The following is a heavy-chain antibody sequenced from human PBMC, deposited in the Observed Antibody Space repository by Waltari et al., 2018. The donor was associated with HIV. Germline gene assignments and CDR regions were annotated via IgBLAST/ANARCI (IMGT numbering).Heavy chain of an antibody. D-gene: IGHD3-10*01. CDR3: APGRGWFDP. V-gene: IGHV3-74*01. CDR2: INSDGSST. Sequence: EVQLVESGGGLVHPGGSLRRSCAASGFTLSSSWMHWVRQAPGKGLVWVSRINSDGSSTNYADSVKGRFTISRDNAKNTLYLQMNSLRVEDTAVYYCAPGRGWFDPWGQGTLVTVSS. J-gene: IGHJ5*02. CDR1: GFTLSSSW.